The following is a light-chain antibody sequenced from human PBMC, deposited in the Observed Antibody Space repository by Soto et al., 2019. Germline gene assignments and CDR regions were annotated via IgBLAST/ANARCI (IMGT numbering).Light chain of an antibody. CDR2: GAS. V-gene: IGKV3-20*01. J-gene: IGKJ2*01. Sequence: EIVLTQSPSILSLSPGERATLSCRARQSVSSSYLAWYQQKPGQAPRLLIYGASSRATGIPDRFSGSGSGTDFTLTISRLEPEDLAVYYCQRYGGSPLYTFGQGTKLEIK. CDR3: QRYGGSPLYT. CDR1: QSVSSSY.